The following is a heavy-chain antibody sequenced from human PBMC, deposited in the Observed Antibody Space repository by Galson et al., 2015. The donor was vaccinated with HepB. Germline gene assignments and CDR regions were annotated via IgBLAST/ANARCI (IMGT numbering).Heavy chain of an antibody. D-gene: IGHD2-21*02. CDR3: TLMPPPYCGGDCYPDAFDI. CDR1: GFTFSGSA. V-gene: IGHV3-73*01. Sequence: SLRLSCAASGFTFSGSAMHWVRQASGKGLEWVGRIRSKANSYATAYAASVKGRFTISRDDSKNTAYLQMNSLKTEDTAVYYCTLMPPPYCGGDCYPDAFDIWGQGTMVTVSS. J-gene: IGHJ3*02. CDR2: IRSKANSYAT.